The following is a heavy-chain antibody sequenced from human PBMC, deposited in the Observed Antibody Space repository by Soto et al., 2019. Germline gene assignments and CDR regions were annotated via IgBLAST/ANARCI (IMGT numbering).Heavy chain of an antibody. CDR2: ISYDGSNK. CDR3: AKEHRTRGR. D-gene: IGHD3-10*01. Sequence: QVQLVESGGGVVQPGRSLRLSCAASGFTFSSYGMHWVRQAPGKGLEWVAVISYDGSNKYYADSVKGRFTISRDNSKNTLYLQMNSLRAEDTAVYYCAKEHRTRGRGGQGTLVTVSS. V-gene: IGHV3-30*18. CDR1: GFTFSSYG. J-gene: IGHJ4*02.